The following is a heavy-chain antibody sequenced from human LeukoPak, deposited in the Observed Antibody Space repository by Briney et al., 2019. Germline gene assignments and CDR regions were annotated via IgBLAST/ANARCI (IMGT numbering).Heavy chain of an antibody. V-gene: IGHV4-39*07. J-gene: IGHJ6*03. CDR1: GGSISSGSYY. CDR2: INHSGST. Sequence: SETLSLTCTVSGGSISSGSYYWSWIRQPPGKGLEWIGEINHSGSTNYNPSLKSRVTISVDTSKNQFSLKLSSVTAADTAVYYCARGRTQYCSSTSCHFGYYYYMDVWGKGTTVTVSS. CDR3: ARGRTQYCSSTSCHFGYYYYMDV. D-gene: IGHD2-2*01.